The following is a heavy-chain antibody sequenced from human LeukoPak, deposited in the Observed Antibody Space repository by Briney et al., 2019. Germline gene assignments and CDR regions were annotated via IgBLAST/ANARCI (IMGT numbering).Heavy chain of an antibody. CDR3: ARDPGDYYDSSGYYLPPLDY. CDR1: GFTFSSYS. V-gene: IGHV3-21*01. Sequence: GGSLRLSCAASGFTFSSYSMNWVRQAPGKGLEWVSSISSSSSYIYYADSVKGRFTISRDNAKNSLYLQMNSLRAEDTAVYYCARDPGDYYDSSGYYLPPLDYWGQDTLDPVSS. J-gene: IGHJ4*02. D-gene: IGHD3-22*01. CDR2: ISSSSSYI.